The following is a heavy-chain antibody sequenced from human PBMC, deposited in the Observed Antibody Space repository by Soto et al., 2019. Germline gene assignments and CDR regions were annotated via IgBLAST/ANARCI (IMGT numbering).Heavy chain of an antibody. J-gene: IGHJ4*02. CDR1: GYTFTSYG. V-gene: IGHV1-18*01. CDR3: ARVATGYCSGGCCYYYFDY. CDR2: ISAYNGNT. D-gene: IGHD2-15*01. Sequence: QVQLVQSGAEVKKPGASVKVSCKASGYTFTSYGISWVRQAPGQGLEWMGWISAYNGNTNYAQKLQGRVTRTTDTSTSTAYMELRSLRSDDTAVYYCARVATGYCSGGCCYYYFDYWGQGPLVTLSS.